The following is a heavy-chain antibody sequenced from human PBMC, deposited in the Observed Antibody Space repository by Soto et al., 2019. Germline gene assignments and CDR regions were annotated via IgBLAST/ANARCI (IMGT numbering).Heavy chain of an antibody. Sequence: SSVKVSCKTFVGTFSSYAISWVRQAPGQGLEWMGGIIPICGTANYAQKFQGRVTITTDESTSTAYMELSRLRSDDTAVYYCSRGIHSYGRSQWSHPVLANAFDIWGQGTMVTVPS. J-gene: IGHJ3*02. CDR3: SRGIHSYGRSQWSHPVLANAFDI. CDR1: VGTFSSYA. CDR2: IIPICGTA. D-gene: IGHD6-19*01. V-gene: IGHV1-69*05.